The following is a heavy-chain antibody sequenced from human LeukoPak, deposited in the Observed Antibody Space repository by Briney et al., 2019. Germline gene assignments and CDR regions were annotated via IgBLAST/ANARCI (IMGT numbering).Heavy chain of an antibody. CDR2: IRYDGSNK. CDR1: GFTFSSYG. V-gene: IGHV3-30*02. CDR3: AKAQVGTTVGALGH. D-gene: IGHD1-26*01. J-gene: IGHJ4*02. Sequence: TGGSLGLSCAASGFTFSSYGMHWVRQAPGKGLEWVAFIRYDGSNKYYADSVKGRFTISRDNSKNTLYLQMNSLRAEDTAVYYCAKAQVGTTVGALGHWGQGTLVTVSS.